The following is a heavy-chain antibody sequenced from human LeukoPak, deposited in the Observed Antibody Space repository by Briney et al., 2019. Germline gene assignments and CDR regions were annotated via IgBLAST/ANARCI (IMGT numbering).Heavy chain of an antibody. CDR1: GGTFISYA. Sequence: ASVKASCKASGGTFISYAISWVRQAPGQGLEWMGIINPSGGSTSYAQKFQGRVTMTRDTSTSTVYMELSSLRSEDTAVYYCARGPYPMITFGGLYYFDYWGQGTLVTVSS. J-gene: IGHJ4*02. CDR2: INPSGGST. D-gene: IGHD3-16*01. V-gene: IGHV1-46*01. CDR3: ARGPYPMITFGGLYYFDY.